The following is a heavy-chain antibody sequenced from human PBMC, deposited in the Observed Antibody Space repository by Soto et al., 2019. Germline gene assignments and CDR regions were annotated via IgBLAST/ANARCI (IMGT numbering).Heavy chain of an antibody. CDR3: ARERIREDYYGSGINWFDP. Sequence: GGSLRLSCAASGFTFSSYSMNWVRQAPGKGLEWVSSISSSSSYIYYADSVKGRFTISRDNAKNSLYLQMNSLRAEDTAVYYCARERIREDYYGSGINWFDPWGQGTLVTVSS. CDR2: ISSSSSYI. D-gene: IGHD3-10*01. V-gene: IGHV3-21*01. J-gene: IGHJ5*02. CDR1: GFTFSSYS.